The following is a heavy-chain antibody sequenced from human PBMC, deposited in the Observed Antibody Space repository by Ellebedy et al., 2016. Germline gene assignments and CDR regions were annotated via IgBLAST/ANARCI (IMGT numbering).Heavy chain of an antibody. J-gene: IGHJ6*02. D-gene: IGHD2-2*01. CDR2: ISGSGGNT. CDR3: ARAPVPAANYYYYGLDV. V-gene: IGHV3-23*01. Sequence: GGSLRLXXAASGFAFRNFAMNWVRQAPGKGLDWVSTISGSGGNTYYADSVKGRFTISRDNSKNTLYLQMNNLRAEDTAVYYCARAPVPAANYYYYGLDVWGQGTTVTVSS. CDR1: GFAFRNFA.